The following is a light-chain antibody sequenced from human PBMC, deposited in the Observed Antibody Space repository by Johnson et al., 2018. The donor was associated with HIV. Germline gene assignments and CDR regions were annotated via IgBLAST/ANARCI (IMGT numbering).Light chain of an antibody. CDR1: SSNIGNNY. CDR3: GTWDSSLILYV. Sequence: QSILTQPPSVSAAPGQKVTISCSGSSSNIGNNYVSWYQQLPGTAPKLLIYENNKRPPGIPDRFSGSKSGTPATLGINGLQTGDEADYYCGTWDSSLILYVFGTGTKVTVL. J-gene: IGLJ1*01. CDR2: ENN. V-gene: IGLV1-51*02.